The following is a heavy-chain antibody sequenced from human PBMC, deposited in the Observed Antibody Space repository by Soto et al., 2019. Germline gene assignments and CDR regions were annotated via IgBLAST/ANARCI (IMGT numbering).Heavy chain of an antibody. CDR2: MNPNSGNT. V-gene: IGHV1-8*01. J-gene: IGHJ6*03. CDR1: GYTFTSYD. D-gene: IGHD3-3*01. CDR3: AREYYDFWSGFKYYYYYMDV. Sequence: ASVKVSCKASGYTFTSYDINWVRQATGQGLEWMGWMNPNSGNTGYAQKFQGRVTMTRNTSISTAYMELSSLRSGDTAVYYCAREYYDFWSGFKYYYYYMDVWGKGTTVTVS.